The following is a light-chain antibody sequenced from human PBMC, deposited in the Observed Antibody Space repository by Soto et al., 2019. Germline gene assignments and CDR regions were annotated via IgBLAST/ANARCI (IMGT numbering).Light chain of an antibody. J-gene: IGKJ1*01. V-gene: IGKV3-20*01. CDR2: DAS. Sequence: EIELTQSPGTLSLSPGERATLSCRASQSLSSSQLAWYQQKPGQAPRLLIHDASSRATDISDRFTGSGSGTEFTLTITTLEPEDFAVYYCQQYGSSPRTFGLGTKVEI. CDR3: QQYGSSPRT. CDR1: QSLSSSQ.